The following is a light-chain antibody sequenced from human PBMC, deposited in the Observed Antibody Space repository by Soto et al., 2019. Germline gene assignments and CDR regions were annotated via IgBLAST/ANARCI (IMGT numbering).Light chain of an antibody. V-gene: IGLV1-47*01. CDR2: KTS. Sequence: QSVLTQPPSASGAPGHEVTMSCSGGTYNIGIGYVYWYRHIPGGAPTLIIYKTSQRPSGVPARFSGSKSGSSAALAISGLRSDDEAEYFCAACYDGLRAYVFGSGTKVT. J-gene: IGLJ1*01. CDR3: AACYDGLRAYV. CDR1: TYNIGIGY.